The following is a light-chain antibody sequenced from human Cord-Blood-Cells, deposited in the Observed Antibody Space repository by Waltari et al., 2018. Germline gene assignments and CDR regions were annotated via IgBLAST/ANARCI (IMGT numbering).Light chain of an antibody. Sequence: DIQMTQSPSSLSASVGDRVTITCRASQGISNYLAWYQQKPGKVPKLLIYAASTLQSGVPSRVSGSGSGTDFTLTISSLQPEDVATYYCQKYNSAPWTFCQGTKVEIK. V-gene: IGKV1-27*01. CDR2: AAS. J-gene: IGKJ1*01. CDR1: QGISNY. CDR3: QKYNSAPWT.